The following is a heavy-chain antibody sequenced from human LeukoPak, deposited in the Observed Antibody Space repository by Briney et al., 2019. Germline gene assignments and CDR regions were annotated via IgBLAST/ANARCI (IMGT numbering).Heavy chain of an antibody. Sequence: GASVKVSCKASGGIFSSYAISWVRQAPGQGLEWMGGIIPIFGTANYAQKFQGRVTITADESTSTAYMELSSLRSEDTAVYYCARTLMGATTHWDAFDIWGQGTMVTVSS. V-gene: IGHV1-69*13. CDR3: ARTLMGATTHWDAFDI. D-gene: IGHD1-26*01. CDR1: GGIFSSYA. J-gene: IGHJ3*02. CDR2: IIPIFGTA.